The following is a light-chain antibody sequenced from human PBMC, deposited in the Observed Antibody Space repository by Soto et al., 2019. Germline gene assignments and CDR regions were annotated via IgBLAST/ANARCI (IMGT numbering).Light chain of an antibody. Sequence: DIQMTQSPSFVSASVGDRVTITCRASQAVSTWLAWYQQKPGDAPKLLIYAASTLQSGVPSRFSCSGSGTDFTLTIRNLQPEDFATYYCQQSNSFPRTFGGGTKVEIK. CDR3: QQSNSFPRT. CDR1: QAVSTW. J-gene: IGKJ4*01. V-gene: IGKV1-12*01. CDR2: AAS.